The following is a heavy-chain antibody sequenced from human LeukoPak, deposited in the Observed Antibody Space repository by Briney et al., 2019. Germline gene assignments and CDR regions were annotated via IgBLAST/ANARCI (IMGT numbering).Heavy chain of an antibody. V-gene: IGHV1-69*04. D-gene: IGHD3-16*01. CDR3: AKAYTPEYYYYYGMDV. J-gene: IGHJ6*02. CDR2: IIPILGIA. CDR1: GGTFSSYA. Sequence: ASVKVSCNASGGTFSSYAISWVRKAPGQGLEWMGSIIPILGIANYAQKFQGRVTITADKSTSTAYMELSSLRSEDTAVYYCAKAYTPEYYYYYGMDVWGQGTTVTVSS.